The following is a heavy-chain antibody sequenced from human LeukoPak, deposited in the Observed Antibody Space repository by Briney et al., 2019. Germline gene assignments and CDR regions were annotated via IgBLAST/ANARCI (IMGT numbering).Heavy chain of an antibody. J-gene: IGHJ4*02. CDR3: VRDADWSFDY. CDR1: GFTFSSYE. D-gene: IGHD2-21*01. Sequence: PGGSLRLSCAASGFTFSSYEMNWVRQAPGKGLEWVSYISSSGSTVYYADSVKGRFTISRDTSKNTVYVQMNSLRSEDTAVYYCVRDADWSFDYWGQGTLVTVSS. CDR2: ISSSGSTV. V-gene: IGHV3-48*03.